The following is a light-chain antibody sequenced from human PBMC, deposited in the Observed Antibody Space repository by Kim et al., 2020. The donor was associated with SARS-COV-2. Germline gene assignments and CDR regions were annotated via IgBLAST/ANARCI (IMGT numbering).Light chain of an antibody. CDR1: QGLLHSNGYNY. V-gene: IGKV2-28*01. CDR3: MQALQTPPT. CDR2: LGA. Sequence: PASISCRSSQGLLHSNGYNYLDWYLQKPAQSPQLLIYLGANRASGVPDRISGSGSGTDFTLKISRVEAEDVGVYYCMQALQTPPTFGQGTKVEIK. J-gene: IGKJ1*01.